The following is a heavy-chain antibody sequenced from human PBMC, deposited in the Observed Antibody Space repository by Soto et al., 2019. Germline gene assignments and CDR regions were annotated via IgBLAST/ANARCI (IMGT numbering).Heavy chain of an antibody. CDR2: IYYSGST. Sequence: TSETLSLTCTVSGGSISSYYWSWIRQPPGKGLEWIGYIYYSGSTNYNPSLKSQVTISVDTSKNQFSLKLSSVTAADTAVYYCARVFVYGGAFDIWGQGTMVTVSS. J-gene: IGHJ3*02. CDR3: ARVFVYGGAFDI. CDR1: GGSISSYY. V-gene: IGHV4-59*01. D-gene: IGHD4-17*01.